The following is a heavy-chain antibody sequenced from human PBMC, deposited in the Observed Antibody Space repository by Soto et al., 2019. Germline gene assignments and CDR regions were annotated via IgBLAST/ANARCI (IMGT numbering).Heavy chain of an antibody. CDR1: GGSISIYDNY. CDR2: IYYSGST. J-gene: IGHJ4*02. CDR3: ARDPAGGWSGLDS. V-gene: IGHV4-30-4*01. Sequence: QVQLQESGPGLVKPSQTLSLTCTVSGGSISIYDNYWSWIRQPPGKGLEWIGYIYYSGSTYYNPSLKSRVTITVDTSKNQFSLNLSAVTAADTAVYYCARDPAGGWSGLDSWGQGTLVTVSS. D-gene: IGHD3-3*01.